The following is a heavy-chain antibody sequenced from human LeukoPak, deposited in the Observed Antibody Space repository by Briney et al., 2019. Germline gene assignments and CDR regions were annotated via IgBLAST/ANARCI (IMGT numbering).Heavy chain of an antibody. D-gene: IGHD1-26*01. Sequence: GGSLRLSCAASGFTFSSYAMSWVRQAPGKGLEWVSAISDSGGNTYYADSVKGRFTISRDNSKNTVYLQMNSLRVEDTAIYYCARYYVGALDWWGQGSQVTVSS. CDR2: ISDSGGNT. J-gene: IGHJ4*02. CDR3: ARYYVGALDW. CDR1: GFTFSSYA. V-gene: IGHV3-23*01.